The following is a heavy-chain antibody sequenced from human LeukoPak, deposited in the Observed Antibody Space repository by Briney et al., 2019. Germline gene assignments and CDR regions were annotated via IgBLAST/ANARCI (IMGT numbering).Heavy chain of an antibody. V-gene: IGHV6-1*01. Sequence: SQTLSLTCAISGDSVSSNSVTWNWIRQSPSRGLEWLGRTYYRSTWYNDYAVSVRGRITVNPDTSKSQFSLHLNSVTPEDTAVYYCARRLTQYDCFDLWGQGILVTVSS. CDR1: GDSVSSNSVT. D-gene: IGHD2-2*01. CDR3: ARRLTQYDCFDL. J-gene: IGHJ5*02. CDR2: TYYRSTWYN.